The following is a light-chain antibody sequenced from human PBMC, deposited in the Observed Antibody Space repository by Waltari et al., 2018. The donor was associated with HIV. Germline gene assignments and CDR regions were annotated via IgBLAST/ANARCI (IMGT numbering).Light chain of an antibody. CDR3: CSYAGTYTYVL. CDR2: EVL. J-gene: IGLJ3*02. CDR1: SSDVGGYDS. Sequence: QSALTQPRSVSGSPGQSVTISCTGTSSDVGGYDSVSWYLQHPGKVPKLIIYEVLKRPSGFPDRFSGSKSGHTASLTISGLQTEDEADYFCCSYAGTYTYVLFGGGTKLTVL. V-gene: IGLV2-11*01.